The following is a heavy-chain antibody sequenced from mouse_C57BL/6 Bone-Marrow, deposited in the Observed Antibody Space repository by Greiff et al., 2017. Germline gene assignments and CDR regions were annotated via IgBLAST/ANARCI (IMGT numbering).Heavy chain of an antibody. CDR2: IDPENGDT. CDR1: GFTIKDDY. V-gene: IGHV14-4*01. Sequence: EVQLQQSGAELVRPGASVKLSCTASGFTIKDDYMHWVKQRPEQGLEWIGWIDPENGDTEYAAKFQGKATITADTSSNTAYLQLSSLTSEDTAVYYCKGYAMDYWGQGTSVTVSS. J-gene: IGHJ4*01. CDR3: KGYAMDY.